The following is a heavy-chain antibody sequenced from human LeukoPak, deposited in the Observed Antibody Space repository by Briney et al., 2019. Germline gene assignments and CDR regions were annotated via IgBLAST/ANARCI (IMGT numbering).Heavy chain of an antibody. Sequence: PSETLSLTCTVSGGSISSGSYYWSWIRQPAGKGLEWIGRIYTSGSTNYNPSLKSRVTISVDTSKNQFSLKLSSVTAADTAVYYCARDRADVTPLYYFDYWGQGTLVTVSS. CDR1: GGSISSGSYY. J-gene: IGHJ4*02. V-gene: IGHV4-61*02. D-gene: IGHD4-23*01. CDR3: ARDRADVTPLYYFDY. CDR2: IYTSGST.